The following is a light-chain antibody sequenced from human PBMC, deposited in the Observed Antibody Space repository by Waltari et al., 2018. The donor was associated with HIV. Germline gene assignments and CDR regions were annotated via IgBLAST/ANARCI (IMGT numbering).Light chain of an antibody. CDR3: SSYSSSSTWI. CDR2: EFT. V-gene: IGLV2-14*01. Sequence: QSALTQPASVSGSPGQSITISCTGTGSAVGAYNNVSWYQQHPGKAPKLMISEFTNRPSGVSNRFSGSKSGNTASLTISGLQAEDEADYYCSSYSSSSTWIFGGGTKLTVL. CDR1: GSAVGAYNN. J-gene: IGLJ2*01.